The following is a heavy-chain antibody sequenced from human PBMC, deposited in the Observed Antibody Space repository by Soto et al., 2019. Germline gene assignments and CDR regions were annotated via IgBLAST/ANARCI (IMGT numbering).Heavy chain of an antibody. V-gene: IGHV3-23*01. Sequence: EVQLLESGGGLIQPGGSLSLSCAASGFTFSNYDMSWVRQAPGKGLEWVSGVSSSGSSPYYADSVKGRFTISRDNPKKTLYLQMSSLGAADTAVYYCARRDWGSGTNCEFGAPAFAYWGQGNLVTVTS. CDR2: VSSSGSSP. CDR1: GFTFSNYD. CDR3: ARRDWGSGTNCEFGAPAFAY. D-gene: IGHD3-10*01. J-gene: IGHJ4*02.